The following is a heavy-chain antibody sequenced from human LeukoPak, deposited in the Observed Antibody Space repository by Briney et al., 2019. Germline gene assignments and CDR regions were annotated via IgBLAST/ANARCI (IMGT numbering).Heavy chain of an antibody. J-gene: IGHJ3*02. D-gene: IGHD6-19*01. CDR3: ARQIAVAGEWAFDI. CDR1: GGSISSGGYY. CDR2: INYRGST. V-gene: IGHV4-39*01. Sequence: SETLSLTCTVSGGSISSGGYYWSWIRQPPGMGLEWIGSINYRGSTYYNPSLKSRVTISVDASKNQFSLKLSSVTAADTALYYCARQIAVAGEWAFDIWGQGTMVTVSS.